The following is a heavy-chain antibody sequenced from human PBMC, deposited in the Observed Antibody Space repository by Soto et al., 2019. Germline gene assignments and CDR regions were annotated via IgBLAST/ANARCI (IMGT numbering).Heavy chain of an antibody. CDR2: ISAFNGNT. J-gene: IGHJ6*03. CDR1: GYTFTTYD. CDR3: ARAVSHFCHYYYMDV. Sequence: QVQLVQSGAEVKKPGASVKVSCKASGYTFTTYDISWVRQAPGQGLEWMGWISAFNGNTNYAQKLQGRVTMTTDTSTSTAYMELRSLRSDDTAVYYCARAVSHFCHYYYMDVWGKGTTVTVSS. V-gene: IGHV1-18*01. D-gene: IGHD2-8*01.